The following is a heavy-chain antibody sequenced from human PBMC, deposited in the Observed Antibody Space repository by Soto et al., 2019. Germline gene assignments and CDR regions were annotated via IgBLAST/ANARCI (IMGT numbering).Heavy chain of an antibody. J-gene: IGHJ6*02. CDR3: ERVRSTTYSGMDV. CDR2: IIPIFGTA. CDR1: GGTFSSYA. Sequence: SVKVSCKASGGTFSSYAISWVRQAPGQGLEWMGGIIPIFGTANYAQKFQGRVTITADESTSTAYMELSSLRSEDTAVYYCERVRSTTYSGMDVWGQGTTVTVSS. V-gene: IGHV1-69*13. D-gene: IGHD2-2*01.